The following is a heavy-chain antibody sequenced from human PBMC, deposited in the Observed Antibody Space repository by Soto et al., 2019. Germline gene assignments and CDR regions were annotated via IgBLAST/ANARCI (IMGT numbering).Heavy chain of an antibody. D-gene: IGHD3-9*01. Sequence: EVQLVESGGGLVQPGGSLRLSCAASGFTFGDYYMDWVRQAPGKGLEWVGRIRNKAKSDTTDYAASVKGRFTIPRDDSENSLYLQMNSLKTADTAVYYCARSLPRVTGYPQFDSWGQGTLVTVSS. CDR2: IRNKAKSDTT. CDR3: ARSLPRVTGYPQFDS. J-gene: IGHJ4*02. V-gene: IGHV3-72*01. CDR1: GFTFGDYY.